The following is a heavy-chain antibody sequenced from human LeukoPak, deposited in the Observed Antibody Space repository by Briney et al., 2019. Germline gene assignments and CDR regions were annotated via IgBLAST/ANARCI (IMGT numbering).Heavy chain of an antibody. CDR3: ARDYKRYSYYYYGMDV. CDR1: GGSISSGSYY. J-gene: IGHJ6*02. D-gene: IGHD2-21*01. CDR2: IYTSGST. Sequence: PSQTMSLTCTVSGGSISSGSYYWSWIRQPAGKGLEWIGRIYTSGSTNYNPSPKSRVTISVATSKNQFSLKLSSVTAADTAVYYCARDYKRYSYYYYGMDVWGQGTTVTVSS. V-gene: IGHV4-61*02.